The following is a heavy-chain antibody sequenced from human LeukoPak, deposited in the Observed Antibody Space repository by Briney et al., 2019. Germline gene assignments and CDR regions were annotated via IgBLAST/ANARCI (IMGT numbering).Heavy chain of an antibody. Sequence: PGGSLRLSCAASGFTVSSNYMSWVRQAPGKGLEWVSVIYSGGSTYYADSVKGRFTISRDNSKNTLYLQMNSLRAEDTAVYYCASRQIDSSGSRFSYWGQGTLVTVSS. CDR2: IYSGGST. D-gene: IGHD3-22*01. CDR1: GFTVSSNY. J-gene: IGHJ4*02. V-gene: IGHV3-53*01. CDR3: ASRQIDSSGSRFSY.